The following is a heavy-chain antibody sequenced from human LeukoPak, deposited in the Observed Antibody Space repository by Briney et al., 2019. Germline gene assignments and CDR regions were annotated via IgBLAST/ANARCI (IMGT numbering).Heavy chain of an antibody. V-gene: IGHV3-21*04. CDR1: GFTFSSFR. Sequence: PGGSLRLSCAPSGFTFSSFRMSRDPPAPGKGLEWVSSISISSSNIYYADPVKGRFTISRDNAKNSLYLQMNSLRAEDTAVYYCATTGYSSRNYWGQGTLVTVSS. CDR3: ATTGYSSRNY. D-gene: IGHD6-13*01. J-gene: IGHJ4*02. CDR2: ISISSSNI.